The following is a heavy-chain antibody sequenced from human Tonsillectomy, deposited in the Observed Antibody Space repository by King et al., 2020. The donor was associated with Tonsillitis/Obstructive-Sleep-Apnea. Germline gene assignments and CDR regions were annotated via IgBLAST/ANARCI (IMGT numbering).Heavy chain of an antibody. CDR3: ASDYGAYGWTFDY. CDR2: ISYDGSNK. D-gene: IGHD2-15*01. Sequence: QLVQSGGGVVQPGRSLRLSCAASGFTFSSYAIHWVRQAPGKGLEWVAVISYDGSNKYYADSVKGRFTISRDNSKNTLYLQMNSLRAEDTAVYYCASDYGAYGWTFDYWGQGTLVTVSS. V-gene: IGHV3-30*04. J-gene: IGHJ4*02. CDR1: GFTFSSYA.